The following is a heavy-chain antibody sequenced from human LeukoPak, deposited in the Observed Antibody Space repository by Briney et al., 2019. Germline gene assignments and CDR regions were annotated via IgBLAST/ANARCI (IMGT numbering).Heavy chain of an antibody. V-gene: IGHV3-23*01. J-gene: IGHJ4*02. CDR2: ISGSGGST. D-gene: IGHD4-17*01. CDR1: GFIFSRYA. Sequence: GGSLRLSCAASGFIFSRYAMSWVRQAPGKGLEWVSGISGSGGSTYYADSVKGRFTISRDNSENKLYLQMNSLRPEDTAVYYCVTEVRRPYCDSWGQGPLVTVPS. CDR3: VTEVRRPYCDS.